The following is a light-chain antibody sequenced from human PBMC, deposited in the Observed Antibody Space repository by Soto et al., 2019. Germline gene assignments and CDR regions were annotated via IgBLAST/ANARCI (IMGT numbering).Light chain of an antibody. J-gene: IGLJ2*01. CDR2: DVS. CDR3: SSYTSSSTLI. Sequence: QSVLTQPASVSGSPGQSITISCTGTSSDIGRYNYVSWYQQHPGKAPLLMIYDVSNRPSGVSNRFSGSKSGNTASLTISGLQAEDEADYYCSSYTSSSTLIFGGGTKLTVL. CDR1: SSDIGRYNY. V-gene: IGLV2-14*01.